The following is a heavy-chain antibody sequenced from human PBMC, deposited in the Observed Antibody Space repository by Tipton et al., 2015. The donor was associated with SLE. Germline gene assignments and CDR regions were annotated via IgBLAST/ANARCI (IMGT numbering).Heavy chain of an antibody. Sequence: TLSLTCAVYGGSFSGYYWSWIRQPPGKGLEWIGYIHSSGSTNYNPSLKSRVTISVDTSKNQFSLKLSSVTAADTAVYYCARTGILTGADYWGQGTLVTVSS. V-gene: IGHV4-34*09. CDR3: ARTGILTGADY. D-gene: IGHD3-9*01. J-gene: IGHJ4*02. CDR2: IHSSGST. CDR1: GGSFSGYY.